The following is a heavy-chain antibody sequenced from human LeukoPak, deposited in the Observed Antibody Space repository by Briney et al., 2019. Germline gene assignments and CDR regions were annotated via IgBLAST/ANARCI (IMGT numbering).Heavy chain of an antibody. CDR1: GYTFTGYY. Sequence: ASVKVSCKASGYTFTGYYMHWVRQAPGQGLEWMGWINPNSGGTNYAQKFQGRVTMTRDTSISTAYMELSRLRSDDTAVYYCATDIAVAGKGTYHFDYWGQGTLVTVSS. V-gene: IGHV1-2*02. CDR2: INPNSGGT. J-gene: IGHJ4*02. CDR3: ATDIAVAGKGTYHFDY. D-gene: IGHD6-19*01.